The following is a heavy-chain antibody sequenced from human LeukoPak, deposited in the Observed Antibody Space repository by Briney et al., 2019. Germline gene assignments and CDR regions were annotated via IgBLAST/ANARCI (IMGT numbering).Heavy chain of an antibody. CDR3: ARYSGGPGDPGGFDS. V-gene: IGHV3-7*01. CDR2: IKQDESEK. CDR1: GFTFSSYW. Sequence: PGGSLRLSCAASGFTFSSYWMTWVRQAPAKGLEWVANIKQDESEKYYVGSVEGRFTISRDNAKNSVYLQMNSLRVEDTARYYCARYSGGPGDPGGFDSWGQGTLVTVSS. D-gene: IGHD2-21*01. J-gene: IGHJ4*02.